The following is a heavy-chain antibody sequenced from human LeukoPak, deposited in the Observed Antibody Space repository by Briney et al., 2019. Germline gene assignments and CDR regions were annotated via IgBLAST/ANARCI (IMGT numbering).Heavy chain of an antibody. CDR2: IRNDGNKK. J-gene: IGHJ4*02. CDR1: GFTFSTFA. CDR3: VKVDT. Sequence: PGGSLRLSCAASGFTFSTFAMIWVRQPPGKGLDWVAFIRNDGNKKNYAESVKGRFTISRDNSKNTLYLQMDSLSAEDTAVYYCVKVDTWGKGTLVTVSS. D-gene: IGHD5-18*01. V-gene: IGHV3-30*02.